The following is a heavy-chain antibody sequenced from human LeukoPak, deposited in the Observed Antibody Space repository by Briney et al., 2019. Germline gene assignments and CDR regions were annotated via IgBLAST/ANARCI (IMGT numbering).Heavy chain of an antibody. CDR1: GYTFTGYY. Sequence: ASVKVSCKASGYTFTGYYIHWVRQAPGQGLEWMGWINPYSGGTTYAQQFQGTVTMTRDMSISTAYMELSRLRSDDTAVYYCARGLPNIVATVVEQNDRKSTFEYWGQGTLVTVSS. J-gene: IGHJ4*02. CDR2: INPYSGGT. CDR3: ARGLPNIVATVVEQNDRKSTFEY. D-gene: IGHD5-12*01. V-gene: IGHV1-2*02.